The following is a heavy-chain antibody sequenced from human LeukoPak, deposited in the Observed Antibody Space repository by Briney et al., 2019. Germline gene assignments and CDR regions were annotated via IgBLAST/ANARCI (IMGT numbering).Heavy chain of an antibody. D-gene: IGHD3-10*01. Sequence: GGSLRLSCAASGFTFSSYSMNWVRQAPGKGLEWVSSISSSSSYIYYADSVKGRFTISRDNSKNTLYLQMNSLRAEDTAIYYCAKRDHGSGSLDYWGQGTLVTVSS. J-gene: IGHJ4*02. CDR1: GFTFSSYS. CDR3: AKRDHGSGSLDY. CDR2: ISSSSSYI. V-gene: IGHV3-21*04.